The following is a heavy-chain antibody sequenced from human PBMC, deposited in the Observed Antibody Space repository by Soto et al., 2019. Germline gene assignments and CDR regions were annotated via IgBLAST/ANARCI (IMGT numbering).Heavy chain of an antibody. Sequence: LRLSCAASGFTFSSYSMNWVRQAPGKGLEWVSSISSSSSYIYYADSVKGRFTISRDNAKNSLYLQMNSLRAEDTAVYYCARVRRDGYNPAFDYWGQGTLVTVSS. V-gene: IGHV3-21*01. D-gene: IGHD5-12*01. CDR1: GFTFSSYS. CDR2: ISSSSSYI. CDR3: ARVRRDGYNPAFDY. J-gene: IGHJ4*02.